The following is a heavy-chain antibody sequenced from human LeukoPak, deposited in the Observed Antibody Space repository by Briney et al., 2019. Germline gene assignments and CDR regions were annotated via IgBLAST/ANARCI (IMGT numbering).Heavy chain of an antibody. CDR1: GGSISGSSYY. Sequence: SETLSLTCTVSGGSISGSSYYWGCIPQPPGKGLEWGGSIYYSGSTYYNPSLTSRVTISVDTSKKQCSLKLSAVTAADTAVYYCARFEPITIFGVVIGYWGQGTLVTVS. CDR2: IYYSGST. V-gene: IGHV4-39*07. J-gene: IGHJ4*02. D-gene: IGHD3-3*01. CDR3: ARFEPITIFGVVIGY.